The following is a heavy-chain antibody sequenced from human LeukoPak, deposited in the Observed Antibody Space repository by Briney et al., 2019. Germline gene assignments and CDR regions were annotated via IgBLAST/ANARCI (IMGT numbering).Heavy chain of an antibody. CDR1: GGSISSGSYY. D-gene: IGHD6-13*01. V-gene: IGHV4-61*02. CDR2: IYTSGST. CDR3: ARRRIAAAGYRRYFDY. J-gene: IGHJ4*02. Sequence: PSETLSLTCTVSGGSISSGSYYWSWIRQPAGKGLEWIGRIYTSGSTNYNPSLKSRVTISVDTSKNQFSLKLSSVTAADTAVYYCARRRIAAAGYRRYFDYWGQGTLVTVSS.